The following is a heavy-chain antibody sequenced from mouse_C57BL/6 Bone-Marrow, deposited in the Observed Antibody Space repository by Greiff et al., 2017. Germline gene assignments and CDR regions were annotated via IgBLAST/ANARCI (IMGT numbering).Heavy chain of an antibody. Sequence: EVQLQQSGAELVKPGASVKLSCTASGFNIKDYYMHWVKQRTEQGLEWIGRIDPEDGETKYAPKFPGKATITADTSSNTAYLQLSSLTSEDTAVYYCASSYDYFDYWGQGTTRTVSS. CDR1: GFNIKDYY. CDR2: IDPEDGET. D-gene: IGHD1-1*01. CDR3: ASSYDYFDY. V-gene: IGHV14-2*01. J-gene: IGHJ2*01.